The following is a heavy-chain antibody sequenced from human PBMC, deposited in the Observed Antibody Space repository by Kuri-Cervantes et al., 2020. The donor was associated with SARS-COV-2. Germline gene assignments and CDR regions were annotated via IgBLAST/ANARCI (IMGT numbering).Heavy chain of an antibody. CDR3: QGSGYSSSWYHDY. Sequence: GESLKISCAASGFTFSSYGMHWVRQAPGKGLEWVAFIRYDGSNKYYADSVKGRFTISRDNSKNTLYLQMNSLRAEDTAVYYCQGSGYSSSWYHDYWGQGTLVTVSS. V-gene: IGHV3-30*02. CDR2: IRYDGSNK. J-gene: IGHJ4*02. D-gene: IGHD6-13*01. CDR1: GFTFSSYG.